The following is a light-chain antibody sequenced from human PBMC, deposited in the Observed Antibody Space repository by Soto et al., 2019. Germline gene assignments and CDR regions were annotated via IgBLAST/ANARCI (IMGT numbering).Light chain of an antibody. CDR2: EDT. CDR1: SGSIATNY. Sequence: NFMLTQPHSVSASPGKTVTISCTGSSGSIATNYVQWYQQRPGSAPTTVIYEDTQRPSGVPERFSGSIDSSSNSASLTISGLKTEDEAVYYCQSYDGSNPDVVFGGGTQLTVL. V-gene: IGLV6-57*02. J-gene: IGLJ2*01. CDR3: QSYDGSNPDVV.